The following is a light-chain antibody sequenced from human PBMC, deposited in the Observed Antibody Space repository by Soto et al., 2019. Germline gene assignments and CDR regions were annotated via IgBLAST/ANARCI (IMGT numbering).Light chain of an antibody. CDR1: QSVSSSY. CDR3: QQYDSSPLT. V-gene: IGKV3-20*01. Sequence: EIVLTQSPGTLSLSPGERATLSCRASQSVSSSYLAWYQQKPGQAPRLLIYGASSRATGIPDRFSGSGSGKDFTLTISRLEPEDFAVYYWQQYDSSPLTFVGGTKVEIK. CDR2: GAS. J-gene: IGKJ4*01.